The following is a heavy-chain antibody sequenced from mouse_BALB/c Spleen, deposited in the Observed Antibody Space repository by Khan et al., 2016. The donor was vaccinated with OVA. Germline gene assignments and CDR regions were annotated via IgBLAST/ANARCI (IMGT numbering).Heavy chain of an antibody. CDR2: INPSNTYT. D-gene: IGHD2-14*01. CDR3: VRSGAYYRYDGYFDV. Sequence: QVQLQQSGAELARPGASGKMSCKASGYTFTSYTMHWVKQRPGQGLEWIGYINPSNTYTNYNQKFKDKATLTADKSSNTAYMQLSSLTSEDSAVYYCVRSGAYYRYDGYFDVWGAGTTVTVSS. CDR1: GYTFTSYT. V-gene: IGHV1-4*01. J-gene: IGHJ1*01.